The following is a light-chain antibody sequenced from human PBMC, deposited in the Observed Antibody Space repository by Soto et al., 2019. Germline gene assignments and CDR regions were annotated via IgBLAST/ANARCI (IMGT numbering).Light chain of an antibody. CDR3: QQYHRLPIT. CDR2: DAS. Sequence: DIQMTQSPSYLSASVGDRVTITCRASQDITNSLNWYQQKPGEAPNLLIYDASNLETGVPSRFSGSGSGTDFAFTISSLQPEDVATYYCQQYHRLPITFGQGSRLEIK. CDR1: QDITNS. V-gene: IGKV1-33*01. J-gene: IGKJ5*01.